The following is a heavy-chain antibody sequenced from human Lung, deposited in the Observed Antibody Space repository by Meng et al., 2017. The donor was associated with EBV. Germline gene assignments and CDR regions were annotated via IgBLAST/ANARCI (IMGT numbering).Heavy chain of an antibody. Sequence: QGQPRESGPGLVKPSQTLSLICTVSGGSISSGGHYWSWIRQHPEKGLEWIGYIYYSGITYYNPSLQSRLTISADTSKNQFSLMLTPLTAADTAVYYCARGADEYGGNAFDFWGQGALVTVSS. CDR3: ARGADEYGGNAFDF. CDR2: IYYSGIT. J-gene: IGHJ4*02. V-gene: IGHV4-31*03. D-gene: IGHD4-23*01. CDR1: GGSISSGGHY.